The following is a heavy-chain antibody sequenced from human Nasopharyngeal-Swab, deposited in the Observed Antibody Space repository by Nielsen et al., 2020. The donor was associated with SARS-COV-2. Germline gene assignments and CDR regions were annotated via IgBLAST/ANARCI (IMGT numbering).Heavy chain of an antibody. V-gene: IGHV1-46*01. CDR2: INPTGGST. J-gene: IGHJ6*03. Sequence: CVRQPPGQGLEWMGIINPTGGSTSYAQKFQGRVTMTRDTSTSTVYMELSSLRSEDTAVYYCARSGRITIFGVFINYYYYMDVWGKGTTVTVSS. CDR3: ARSGRITIFGVFINYYYYMDV. D-gene: IGHD3-3*01.